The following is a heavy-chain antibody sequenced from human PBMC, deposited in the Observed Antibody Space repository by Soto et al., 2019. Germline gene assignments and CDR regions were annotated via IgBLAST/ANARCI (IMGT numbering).Heavy chain of an antibody. V-gene: IGHV1-8*01. Sequence: SVKVSCKASGYTFTSYDINWVRQATGQGLEWMGWMNPNSGNTGYAQKFQGRVTMTRNTSISTAYMELSSLRSEDTAVYYCARDRLVTPRDYDSSGYYNDAFDIWGQGTMVTVSS. D-gene: IGHD3-22*01. CDR3: ARDRLVTPRDYDSSGYYNDAFDI. CDR2: MNPNSGNT. J-gene: IGHJ3*02. CDR1: GYTFTSYD.